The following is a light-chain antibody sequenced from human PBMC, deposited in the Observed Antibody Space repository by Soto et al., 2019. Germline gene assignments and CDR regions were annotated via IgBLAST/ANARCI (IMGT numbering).Light chain of an antibody. J-gene: IGKJ2*01. CDR3: QQDNSWPYT. CDR2: GAS. V-gene: IGKV3-15*01. CDR1: QSISSD. Sequence: IVMTQSPATLSVSPGERATLSCRASQSISSDLAWYQHKPGQAPRLLIYGASTRATGIPARFSGSGSETAFTLTISSLLSKDFAVYYCQQDNSWPYTFGQGSKLEVK.